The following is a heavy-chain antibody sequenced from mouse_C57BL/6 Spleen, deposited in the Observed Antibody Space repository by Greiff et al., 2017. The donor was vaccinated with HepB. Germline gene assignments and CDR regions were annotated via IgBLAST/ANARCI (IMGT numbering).Heavy chain of an antibody. CDR2: ISSGGSYT. CDR3: ARHTTVVATRAMDY. V-gene: IGHV5-6*01. J-gene: IGHJ4*01. D-gene: IGHD1-1*01. CDR1: GFTFSSYG. Sequence: EVQGVESGGDLVKPGGSLKLSCAASGFTFSSYGMSWVRQTPDKRLEWVATISSGGSYTYYPDSVKGRFTISRDNAKNTLYLQMSSLKSEDTAMYYCARHTTVVATRAMDYWGQGTSVTVSS.